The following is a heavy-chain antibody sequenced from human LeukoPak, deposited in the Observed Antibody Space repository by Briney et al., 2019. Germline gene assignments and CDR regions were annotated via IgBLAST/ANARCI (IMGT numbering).Heavy chain of an antibody. Sequence: PSETLSLTCSVSGGSISSQYRSWVRQPPGKGLEWIGYIYYSGNANYNPSLKSRVTISVDTSKNQFSLKMTSVTAADTAVYYCARAGRFGAPRYYYYGMDVWGQGTTVTVSS. CDR2: IYYSGNA. J-gene: IGHJ6*02. V-gene: IGHV4-59*08. D-gene: IGHD3-10*01. CDR1: GGSISSQY. CDR3: ARAGRFGAPRYYYYGMDV.